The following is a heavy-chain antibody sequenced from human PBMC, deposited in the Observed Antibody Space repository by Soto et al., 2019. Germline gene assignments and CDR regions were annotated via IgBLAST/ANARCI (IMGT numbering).Heavy chain of an antibody. CDR2: MNPNSGNT. V-gene: IGHV1-8*01. J-gene: IGHJ4*01. Sequence: GASVKVSCKASGYTFTSYDINWVRQATGQGLEWMGWMNPNSGNTGYAQKFQGRVTMTRNTSISTAYLQWSSLKASDTAMYYCARRPYGSVPADYWGRGTLVTVSS. CDR3: ARRPYGSVPADY. CDR1: GYTFTSYD. D-gene: IGHD6-25*01.